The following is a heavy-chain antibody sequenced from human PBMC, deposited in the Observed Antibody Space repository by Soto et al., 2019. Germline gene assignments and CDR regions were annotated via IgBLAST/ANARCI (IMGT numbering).Heavy chain of an antibody. V-gene: IGHV1-46*01. D-gene: IGHD1-26*01. CDR2: INPSGGST. J-gene: IGHJ6*02. CDR3: ARDQDVGATYYYGMDV. CDR1: GYTFTSYY. Sequence: GASVKVSCKASGYTFTSYYMHWVRQAPGQGLEWMGIINPSGGSTSYAQKFQGRVTMTRDTSTSTVYMELSSLRSEDTAVYYCARDQDVGATYYYGMDVWGQGTTVTVSS.